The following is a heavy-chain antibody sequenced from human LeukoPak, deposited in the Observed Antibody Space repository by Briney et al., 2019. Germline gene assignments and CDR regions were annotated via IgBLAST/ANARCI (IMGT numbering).Heavy chain of an antibody. J-gene: IGHJ4*02. D-gene: IGHD2-2*01. CDR2: ISSSSSYI. CDR3: ATMPPSGAHNSLDH. V-gene: IGHV3-21*01. Sequence: PGGSLRLSCGASGFTFNKYNMNWVRQAPGKGLEWVSSISSSSSYIYYADSVKGRFTISRDNAKNSLYLQMNSLGAEDTAVYYCATMPPSGAHNSLDHWGQGTLVTVSS. CDR1: GFTFNKYN.